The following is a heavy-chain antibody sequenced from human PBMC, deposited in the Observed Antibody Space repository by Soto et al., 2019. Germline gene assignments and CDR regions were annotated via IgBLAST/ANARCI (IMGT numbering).Heavy chain of an antibody. J-gene: IGHJ3*02. CDR1: GFTFSSYG. CDR2: IWYDGSNK. D-gene: IGHD6-19*01. V-gene: IGHV3-33*01. Sequence: QVQLVESGGGVVQPGRSLRLSCAASGFTFSSYGMHWVRQAPGKGLEWVAVIWYDGSNKYYADSVKGRFTISRDNSKNTLYLQMNSLSAEDTAVYYCAREYSSGWLDAFDIWGQGTMVTVSS. CDR3: AREYSSGWLDAFDI.